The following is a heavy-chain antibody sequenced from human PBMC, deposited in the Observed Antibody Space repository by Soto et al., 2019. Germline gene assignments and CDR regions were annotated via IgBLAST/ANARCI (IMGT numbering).Heavy chain of an antibody. V-gene: IGHV1-69*13. CDR2: IIPIFGTA. Sequence: SVKVSCKASGGTFSSYAISWVRQAPGQGLEWMGGIIPIFGTANYAQKFQGRVTITADESTSTAYMELSSLRSEDTAVYYCARAQTTVTTFRNWFDPWGQGTLVTVSS. J-gene: IGHJ5*02. CDR3: ARAQTTVTTFRNWFDP. CDR1: GGTFSSYA. D-gene: IGHD4-17*01.